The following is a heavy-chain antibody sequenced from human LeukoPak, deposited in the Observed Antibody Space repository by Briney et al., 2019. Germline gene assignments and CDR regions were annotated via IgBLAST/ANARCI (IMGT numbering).Heavy chain of an antibody. D-gene: IGHD1-26*01. CDR1: GHTFSSYS. CDR2: ISSSSTTI. Sequence: GGSLRLSCAASGHTFSSYSMNWVRQAPGKGLEWVSYISSSSTTIYYADSVKGRFTISRDNAKNSLYLQMNSLRDEDTAVYCCARVMYSGSYYSVDYWGQGTLVTVSS. CDR3: ARVMYSGSYYSVDY. V-gene: IGHV3-48*02. J-gene: IGHJ4*02.